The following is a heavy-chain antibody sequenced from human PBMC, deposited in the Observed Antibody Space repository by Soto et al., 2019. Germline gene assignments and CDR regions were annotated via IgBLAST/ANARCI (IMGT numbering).Heavy chain of an antibody. CDR3: ASAHGYSSGWQGYRSFDY. J-gene: IGHJ4*02. CDR2: IIPIFGTA. Sequence: QVQLVQSGAEVKKPGSSVKVSCKASGGTFSSYAISWVRQAPGQGLEWMGGIIPIFGTANYAQKFQGRVTITADESTSTAYMELSSLRSEDTAVYYGASAHGYSSGWQGYRSFDYWGQGTLVTVSS. CDR1: GGTFSSYA. D-gene: IGHD6-19*01. V-gene: IGHV1-69*12.